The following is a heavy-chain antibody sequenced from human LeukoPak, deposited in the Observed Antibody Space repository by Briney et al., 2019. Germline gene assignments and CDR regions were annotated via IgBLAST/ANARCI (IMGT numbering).Heavy chain of an antibody. CDR1: GGSISSYY. CDR3: ARASQGYCTGSNCHSWFDP. Sequence: SETLSLTCTVSGGSISSYYWNWIRHPPGKGLEWIVYIYYSGSTNYKPSLKSRVTISLDASKNQFSLKLSSVTAADTAMYYCARASQGYCTGSNCHSWFDPWGQGTLVTVSS. V-gene: IGHV4-59*13. D-gene: IGHD2-8*02. J-gene: IGHJ5*02. CDR2: IYYSGST.